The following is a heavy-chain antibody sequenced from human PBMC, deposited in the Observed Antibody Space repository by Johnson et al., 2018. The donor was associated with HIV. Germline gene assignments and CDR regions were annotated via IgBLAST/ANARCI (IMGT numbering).Heavy chain of an antibody. CDR3: AKSGRVVLGVYAPDVFDI. CDR1: GFTFDDYA. Sequence: QVQLVESGGGLVQPGRSLRLSCAASGFTFDDYAMHWFRQAPGKGLEWVAFIRYDGSNKYYADSVKGRFTISRDNSKNTLYLQMNSLRAEDTAVSYCAKSGRVVLGVYAPDVFDIWGQGTMVTVSS. CDR2: IRYDGSNK. D-gene: IGHD2-8*02. V-gene: IGHV3-30*02. J-gene: IGHJ3*02.